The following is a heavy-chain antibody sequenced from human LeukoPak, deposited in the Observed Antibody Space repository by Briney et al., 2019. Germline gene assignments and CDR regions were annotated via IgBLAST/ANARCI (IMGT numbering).Heavy chain of an antibody. CDR2: IYSGGST. J-gene: IGHJ4*02. CDR1: GFTVSSNH. Sequence: GGSLRLSCAASGFTVSSNHMSWVRQAPGKGLEWVSVIYSGGSTYYADSVKGRFTISRDNSKNTLYLQMNSLRAEDTAVYYCAREYSGYGDYGYWGQGTLVTVSS. CDR3: AREYSGYGDYGY. V-gene: IGHV3-53*01. D-gene: IGHD4-17*01.